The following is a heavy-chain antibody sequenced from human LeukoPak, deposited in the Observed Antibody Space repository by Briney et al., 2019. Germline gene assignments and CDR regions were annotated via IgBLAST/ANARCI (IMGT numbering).Heavy chain of an antibody. V-gene: IGHV3-11*01. D-gene: IGHD6-19*01. CDR3: ARNSGWYNHMDV. CDR2: ISSSGSTI. J-gene: IGHJ6*03. CDR1: GFTVSSNY. Sequence: GGSLRLSCAASGFTVSSNYMSWVRQAPGKGLEWVSYISSSGSTIYYADSVKGRFTISRDNAKNSLYLQMNSLRAEDTAVYYCARNSGWYNHMDVWGKGTTVTISS.